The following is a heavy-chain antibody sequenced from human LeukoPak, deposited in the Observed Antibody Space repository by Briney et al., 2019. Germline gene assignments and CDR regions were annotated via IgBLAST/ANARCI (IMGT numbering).Heavy chain of an antibody. Sequence: PSETLSLICTVSGGSISGYYWSWIRQPPGKGLEWIGNIYYSGGNKYNPSLKSRVTLSVDTSKNQFSLTLSSVTAADTAVYYCARGNSSSWPLDYWGQGTLVTVSS. CDR1: GGSISGYY. J-gene: IGHJ4*02. V-gene: IGHV4-59*08. CDR2: IYYSGGN. D-gene: IGHD6-13*01. CDR3: ARGNSSSWPLDY.